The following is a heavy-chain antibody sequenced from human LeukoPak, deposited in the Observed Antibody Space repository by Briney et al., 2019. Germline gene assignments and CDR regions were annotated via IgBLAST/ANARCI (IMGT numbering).Heavy chain of an antibody. CDR1: GFTFSSYA. V-gene: IGHV3-23*01. CDR2: MSGSGGST. D-gene: IGHD3-3*01. J-gene: IGHJ3*02. Sequence: GGSLRLSCAASGFTFSSYAMSWVRQAPGKGREWVSRMSGSGGSTYYADSVKGRFTISRDNSKNTLHLQMNSLRAEDTAVYYCAKTYVSDFWSGLGIWGQGTMVTVSS. CDR3: AKTYVSDFWSGLGI.